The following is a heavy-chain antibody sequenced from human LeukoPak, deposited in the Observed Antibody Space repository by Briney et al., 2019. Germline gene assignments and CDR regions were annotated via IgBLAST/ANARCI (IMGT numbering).Heavy chain of an antibody. V-gene: IGHV4-38-2*02. J-gene: IGHJ4*02. Sequence: SETLSLTCTVSGYSISSGYYWGWIRQPPGKGLEWIGSIYHSGSTYYNPSLKSRVTISVDTSKNQFSLKLSSVTAADTAVYYCARGRPTHYYGSGSYYPYRGQGTLVTVSS. CDR2: IYHSGST. CDR3: ARGRPTHYYGSGSYYPY. D-gene: IGHD3-10*01. CDR1: GYSISSGYY.